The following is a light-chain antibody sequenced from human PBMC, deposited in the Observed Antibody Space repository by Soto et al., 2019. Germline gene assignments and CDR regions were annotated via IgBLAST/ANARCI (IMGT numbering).Light chain of an antibody. CDR1: QTVTNK. Sequence: EIVMTQSPATLSVSPGERVVLSCRATQTVTNKLAWYQQKPGQAPRLLIYGASIRATGIPARFSGSGSGTEFTLTISSLQSEDFVLYYCQQYNSWPVTFGGGTKVEIK. J-gene: IGKJ4*01. CDR2: GAS. V-gene: IGKV3-15*01. CDR3: QQYNSWPVT.